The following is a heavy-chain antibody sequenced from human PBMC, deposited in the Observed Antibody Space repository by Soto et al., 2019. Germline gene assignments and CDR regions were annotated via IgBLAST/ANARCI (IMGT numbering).Heavy chain of an antibody. V-gene: IGHV1-69*13. Sequence: GASVKVSCKASGGTFSSYAISWVRQAPGQGLEWMGGIIPIFGTANYAQKFQGRVTITADESTSTAYMELSSLRSEDTAVYYCARIRDTAMTRFDYWGQGTLVTVSS. CDR2: IIPIFGTA. CDR3: ARIRDTAMTRFDY. CDR1: GGTFSSYA. J-gene: IGHJ4*02. D-gene: IGHD5-18*01.